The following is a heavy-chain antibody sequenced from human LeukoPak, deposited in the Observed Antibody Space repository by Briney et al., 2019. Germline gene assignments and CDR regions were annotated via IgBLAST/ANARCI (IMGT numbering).Heavy chain of an antibody. Sequence: SKTLSLTCAVYGGSFSGYYWSWIRQPPGKGLEWIGEINHSGSTNYNPSLKSRVTISVDTSKNQFSLKLSSVTAADTAVYYCARGFDSSGYYSGFQFDPWGQGTLVTVSS. CDR2: INHSGST. D-gene: IGHD3-22*01. J-gene: IGHJ5*02. V-gene: IGHV4-34*01. CDR3: ARGFDSSGYYSGFQFDP. CDR1: GGSFSGYY.